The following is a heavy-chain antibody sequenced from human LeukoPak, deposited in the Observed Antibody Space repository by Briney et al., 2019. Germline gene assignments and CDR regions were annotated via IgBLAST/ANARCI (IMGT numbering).Heavy chain of an antibody. CDR2: INWNGGST. D-gene: IGHD6-13*01. CDR1: GFTFDDYG. V-gene: IGHV3-20*04. Sequence: GGSLRLSCAASGFTFDDYGMSWVRQAPGKGLEWVSGINWNGGSTGYADSVKGRFTISRDNAKNSLYLQMNSLRAEDTAVYYCARSIAAAGTDRSYYYYMDVWGKGTTVTVSS. CDR3: ARSIAAAGTDRSYYYYMDV. J-gene: IGHJ6*03.